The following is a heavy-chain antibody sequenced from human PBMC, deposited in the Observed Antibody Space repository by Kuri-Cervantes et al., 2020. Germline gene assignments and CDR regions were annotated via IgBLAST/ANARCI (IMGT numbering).Heavy chain of an antibody. V-gene: IGHV4-61*02. CDR2: IYHSGST. Sequence: LRLSCTVSGGSISSGSYYWSWIRQPAGKGLEWIGRIYHSGSTSYNPSFRSRVAISVDTSRNQFSLRLSSLTAADTAVYYCARTAVSPALVDNWFDPWGPGTLVTVSS. J-gene: IGHJ5*02. CDR3: ARTAVSPALVDNWFDP. CDR1: GGSISSGSYY. D-gene: IGHD6-19*01.